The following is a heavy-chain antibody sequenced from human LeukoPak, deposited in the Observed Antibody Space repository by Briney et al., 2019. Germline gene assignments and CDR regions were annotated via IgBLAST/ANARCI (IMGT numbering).Heavy chain of an antibody. D-gene: IGHD6-19*01. V-gene: IGHV4-34*01. CDR3: AIGLNRGIAVAVPTAH. Sequence: PSETLSLTCAVYGISFSGCYWSWIRQPPGKGLEWIGEINHSGSTNYNPSLKSRVTISVDTSKNQFSLKLSYVTAADTAVYYCAIGLNRGIAVAVPTAHWGQGTLVAVSS. CDR1: GISFSGCY. J-gene: IGHJ4*02. CDR2: INHSGST.